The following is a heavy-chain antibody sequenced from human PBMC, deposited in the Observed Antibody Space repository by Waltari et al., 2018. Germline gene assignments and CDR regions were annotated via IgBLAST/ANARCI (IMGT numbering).Heavy chain of an antibody. CDR3: ARGVVVVAATGYYYYGMDV. D-gene: IGHD2-15*01. J-gene: IGHJ6*02. V-gene: IGHV1-2*06. Sequence: QVQLVQSGAEVKKPGASVKVSCKASGYTFTGYYMHWVRQAPGQGLEWMGRINPNSGGKNYAQKFQGRVTMTRDTSISTADMELSRLRSDDTAVYYCARGVVVVAATGYYYYGMDVWGQGTTVTVSS. CDR1: GYTFTGYY. CDR2: INPNSGGK.